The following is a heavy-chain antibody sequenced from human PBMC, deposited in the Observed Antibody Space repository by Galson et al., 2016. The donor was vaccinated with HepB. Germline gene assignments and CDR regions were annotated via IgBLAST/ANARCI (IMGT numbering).Heavy chain of an antibody. Sequence: SLRLSCAASGFTFSSYWMTWVRQAPGKGLEWVANIKQDGSEKKYADSVKGRFTISKDNSKNTLYLQINSLRGEDTAVYYCARPRGTSYYYYGMDVWGQGTTVSVSS. CDR3: ARPRGTSYYYYGMDV. CDR2: IKQDGSEK. D-gene: IGHD3-16*01. J-gene: IGHJ6*02. V-gene: IGHV3-7*02. CDR1: GFTFSSYW.